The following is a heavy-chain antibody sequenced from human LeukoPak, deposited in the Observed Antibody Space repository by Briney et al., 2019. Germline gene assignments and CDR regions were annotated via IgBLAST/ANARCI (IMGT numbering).Heavy chain of an antibody. Sequence: PSETLSLTCAVYGGSFSGYYWSWIRQPPGKGLEWIGEINHSGSTNYNPSLKSRVTISVDTSKNQFSLKLSSVTAADTAVYYCARGPRSGGSHHDYWGQGTLVTVSS. J-gene: IGHJ4*02. CDR2: INHSGST. CDR3: ARGPRSGGSHHDY. V-gene: IGHV4-34*01. CDR1: GGSFSGYY. D-gene: IGHD2-15*01.